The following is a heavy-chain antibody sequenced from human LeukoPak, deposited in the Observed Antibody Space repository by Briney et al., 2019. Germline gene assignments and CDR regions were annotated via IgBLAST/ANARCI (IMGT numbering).Heavy chain of an antibody. CDR3: APGYCRSANCRIAY. Sequence: ASVKVSCKASGYTFTSYGISWVRQAPGQGLEWMGWIRVYNGDTNYAQKLQGRVTMTTDTSTSTAYVELRSLRSDNTALYYCAPGYCRSANCRIAYWGQGTLVSVSS. CDR2: IRVYNGDT. V-gene: IGHV1-18*01. D-gene: IGHD2-2*03. CDR1: GYTFTSYG. J-gene: IGHJ4*02.